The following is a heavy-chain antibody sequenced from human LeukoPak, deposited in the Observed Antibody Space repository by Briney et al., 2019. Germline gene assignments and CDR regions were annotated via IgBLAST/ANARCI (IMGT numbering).Heavy chain of an antibody. Sequence: GRSLRLSCAASGFTFDDYAMHWVRQVPGKGPEWVSGISWNSGSIGYADSAKGRLTISRDNAKNSLYLQMNSLRVEDTALYHCAKDLDSSGYYVEDWGQGTLVTVSS. V-gene: IGHV3-9*01. CDR3: AKDLDSSGYYVED. CDR1: GFTFDDYA. CDR2: ISWNSGSI. J-gene: IGHJ4*02. D-gene: IGHD3-22*01.